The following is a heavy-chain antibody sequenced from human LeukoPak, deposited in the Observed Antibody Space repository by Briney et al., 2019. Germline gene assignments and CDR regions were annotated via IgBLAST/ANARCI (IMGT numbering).Heavy chain of an antibody. J-gene: IGHJ1*01. Sequence: PSETLSLTCAVYGGSFSGYYWSWIRQPPGKGLEWIGEINHSGSTNYNPSLKSRVTISVDTSNNQFSLKLSSVTAADTAVYYCARGTVAGRRGDFQHWGQGTLVTVSS. CDR2: INHSGST. D-gene: IGHD6-19*01. CDR1: GGSFSGYY. V-gene: IGHV4-34*01. CDR3: ARGTVAGRRGDFQH.